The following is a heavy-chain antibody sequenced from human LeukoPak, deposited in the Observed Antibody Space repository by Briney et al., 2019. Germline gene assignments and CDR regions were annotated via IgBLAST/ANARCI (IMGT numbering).Heavy chain of an antibody. Sequence: PSETLSLTRTVTVGSISRNQYYWRWTRHPPGEGREWIGTIYYSGSTYYNPSFKSRVTIPVDTSNNQYSLKLSSVTAADTAVYYSARQGSGNYLSPVNYWGQGTLVTVSS. D-gene: IGHD1-26*01. CDR1: VGSISRNQYY. CDR2: IYYSGST. J-gene: IGHJ4*02. CDR3: ARQGSGNYLSPVNY. V-gene: IGHV4-39*01.